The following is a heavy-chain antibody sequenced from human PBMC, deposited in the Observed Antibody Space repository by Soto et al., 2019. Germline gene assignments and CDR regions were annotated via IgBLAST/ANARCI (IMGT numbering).Heavy chain of an antibody. V-gene: IGHV4-59*01. D-gene: IGHD3-22*01. CDR1: GGSISSYY. J-gene: IGHJ4*02. Sequence: PSETLSLTCTVSGGSISSYYWSWIRQPPGKGLEWIGYIYYSGSTNYNPSLKSRVTISVDTSKNQFSLKLSSVTAADTAVYYCARAEYYDSSGYFVPFDYWGQGTLVTVSS. CDR2: IYYSGST. CDR3: ARAEYYDSSGYFVPFDY.